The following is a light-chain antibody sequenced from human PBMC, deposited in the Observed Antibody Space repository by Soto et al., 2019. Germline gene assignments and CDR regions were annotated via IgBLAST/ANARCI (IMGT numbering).Light chain of an antibody. V-gene: IGKV3D-7*01. J-gene: IGKJ2*01. CDR3: QQDYNLPYT. Sequence: EIVMTQSPATLSLSPGERATLSCRASQSVSSSYLSWYQQKPGQAPRLLIYGASTRATGIPARFSGSGSGTDFTLTISSLQPEDSAVYYCQQDYNLPYTFGQGTKLEIK. CDR1: QSVSSSY. CDR2: GAS.